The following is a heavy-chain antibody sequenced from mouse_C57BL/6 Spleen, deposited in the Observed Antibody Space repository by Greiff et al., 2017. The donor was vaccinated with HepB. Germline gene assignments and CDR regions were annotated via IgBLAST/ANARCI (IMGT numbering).Heavy chain of an antibody. Sequence: VKLQQPGAELVRPGTSVKLSCKASGYTFTSYWMHWVKQRPGQGLEWIGVIDPSDSYTNYNQKFKGKATLTVDTSSSTAYMQLSSLTSEDSAVYYCARSGSSGYMDYWGQGTSVTVSS. CDR3: ARSGSSGYMDY. CDR1: GYTFTSYW. CDR2: IDPSDSYT. J-gene: IGHJ4*01. V-gene: IGHV1-59*01. D-gene: IGHD3-2*02.